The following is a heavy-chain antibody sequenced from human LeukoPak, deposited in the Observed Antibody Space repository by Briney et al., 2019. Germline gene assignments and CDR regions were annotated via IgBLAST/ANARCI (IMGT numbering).Heavy chain of an antibody. V-gene: IGHV3-21*01. CDR2: ISSSSSYI. CDR1: GFTFSSYS. CDR3: ARDGTPVYSGYYYDTFGI. J-gene: IGHJ3*02. D-gene: IGHD5-12*01. Sequence: GGSLRLSCAASGFTFSSYSMNWVRQAPGKGLEWVSSISSSSSYIYYADSVKGRFSISRDNAKNSLYLQMNSLRAEDTAVYYCARDGTPVYSGYYYDTFGIWGLGTMVTVSS.